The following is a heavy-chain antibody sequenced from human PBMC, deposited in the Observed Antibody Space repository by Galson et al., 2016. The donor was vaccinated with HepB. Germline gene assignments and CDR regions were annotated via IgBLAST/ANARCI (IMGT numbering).Heavy chain of an antibody. Sequence: DSLKGRFTISRDNAKDSLFLQMNSLRAEDTAVYYCTRDRLSSGYSPTYFDYWGQGTLVTVSS. J-gene: IGHJ4*02. V-gene: IGHV3-7*01. D-gene: IGHD3-22*01. CDR3: TRDRLSSGYSPTYFDY.